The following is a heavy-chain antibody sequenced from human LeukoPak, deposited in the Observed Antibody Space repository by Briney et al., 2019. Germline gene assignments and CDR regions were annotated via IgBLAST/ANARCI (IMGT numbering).Heavy chain of an antibody. J-gene: IGHJ4*02. D-gene: IGHD6-19*01. CDR3: ANGAGYSSGWYNY. V-gene: IGHV3-9*01. CDR1: GFTFDDYA. Sequence: GGSLRLSCAASGFTFDDYAMHWVRQAPGKGLEWVSGISWNSGSIGYADSVKGRFTISRDNAKNSLYLQMNSLRAEDTALYYCANGAGYSSGWYNYWGQGTLVTVSS. CDR2: ISWNSGSI.